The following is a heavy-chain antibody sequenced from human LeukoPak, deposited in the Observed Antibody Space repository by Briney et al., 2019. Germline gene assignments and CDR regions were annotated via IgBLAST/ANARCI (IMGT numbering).Heavy chain of an antibody. CDR1: GFTFSTSA. CDR2: ISGSGDST. Sequence: GGSLRLSCAASGFTFSTSAMSWVRQAPGKGLEWVSTISGSGDSTYHADSVKGRFTISRDNSKNTLFLQMNSLRAEDTAVYYCARDHYYDSSGNYYGGYYFDYWGQGTLVTVSS. J-gene: IGHJ4*02. V-gene: IGHV3-23*01. CDR3: ARDHYYDSSGNYYGGYYFDY. D-gene: IGHD3-22*01.